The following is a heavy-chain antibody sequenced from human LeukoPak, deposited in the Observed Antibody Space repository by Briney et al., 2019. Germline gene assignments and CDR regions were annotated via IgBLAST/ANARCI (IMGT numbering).Heavy chain of an antibody. Sequence: ASVKVSCKASGYTFTSFGISWARQAPGQGLEWMGWISAYNGNTNYAQKLQGRVTMTTDTSTSTAYMELRSLRSDDTAVYYCARNIVVVVAAPNYGMDVWGQGTTVTVSS. D-gene: IGHD2-15*01. CDR1: GYTFTSFG. J-gene: IGHJ6*02. CDR3: ARNIVVVVAAPNYGMDV. CDR2: ISAYNGNT. V-gene: IGHV1-18*01.